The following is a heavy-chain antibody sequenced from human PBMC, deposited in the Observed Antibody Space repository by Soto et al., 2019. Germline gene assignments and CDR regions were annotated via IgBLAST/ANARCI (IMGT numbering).Heavy chain of an antibody. D-gene: IGHD2-15*01. V-gene: IGHV4-39*01. CDR3: ARQTPELTATHDY. CDR2: IYYSGST. CDR1: GGSISSSSYY. J-gene: IGHJ4*02. Sequence: PSETLSLTCTVSGGSISSSSYYWGWIRQPPGKGLEWIGSIYYSGSTYYNPSLKSRVTISVDTSKNQFSLKLSSVTAADTAVYYCARQTPELTATHDYWGQGTLVTSPQ.